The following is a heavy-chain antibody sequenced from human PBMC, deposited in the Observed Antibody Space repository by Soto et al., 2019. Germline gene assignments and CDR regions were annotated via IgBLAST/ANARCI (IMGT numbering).Heavy chain of an antibody. J-gene: IGHJ6*03. CDR1: GFTFSSYW. V-gene: IGHV3-33*08. D-gene: IGHD2-8*01. CDR3: AREVGVSLGYNYYMDV. Sequence: GGSLRLSCAASGFTFSSYWMHWVRQAPGKGLEWVAVIWYDGSNKYYADSVKGRFTISRDNSKNTLYLQMNSLRAEDTAVYYCAREVGVSLGYNYYMDVWGKGTTVTVSS. CDR2: IWYDGSNK.